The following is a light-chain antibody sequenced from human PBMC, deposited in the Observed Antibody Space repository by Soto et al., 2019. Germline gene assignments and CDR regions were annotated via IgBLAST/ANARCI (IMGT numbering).Light chain of an antibody. V-gene: IGKV3-20*01. J-gene: IGKJ3*01. CDR3: QQYGSSLFS. CDR1: QSVSSSY. Sequence: EIVLTQSPGTLSLSPGERATLSCIASQSVSSSYLAWYQQKPGQAPRLLIYGASSRATGIPDRFSGSGSGTDFTLTISRLEPEDFAVYYCQQYGSSLFSCGPGTKVDIK. CDR2: GAS.